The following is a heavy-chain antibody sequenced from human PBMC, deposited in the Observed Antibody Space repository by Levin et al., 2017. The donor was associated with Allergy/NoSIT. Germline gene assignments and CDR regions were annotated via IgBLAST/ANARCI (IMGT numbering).Heavy chain of an antibody. Sequence: SETLSLTCAVYGGSFSGYYWSWIRQPPGKGLEWIGEINHSGSTNYNPSLKSRVTISVDTSKNQFSLKLSSVTAADTAVYYCAHTYYYGSGSYKYFQHWGQGTLVTVSS. V-gene: IGHV4-34*01. CDR3: AHTYYYGSGSYKYFQH. J-gene: IGHJ1*01. D-gene: IGHD3-10*01. CDR2: INHSGST. CDR1: GGSFSGYY.